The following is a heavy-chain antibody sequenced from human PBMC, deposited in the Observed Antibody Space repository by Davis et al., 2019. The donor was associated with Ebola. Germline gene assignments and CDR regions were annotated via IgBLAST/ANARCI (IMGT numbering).Heavy chain of an antibody. CDR2: ISGTSDHI. CDR3: AKDLPPFWSGYYTGPYGMDV. V-gene: IGHV3-21*01. Sequence: PGGSLRLSCAVSGPTLSTYEMNWIRQAPGKGLEWVSYISGTSDHIYYSDSVRGRFTISRDNAKNSLILQMNSLRAEDTAVYYCAKDLPPFWSGYYTGPYGMDVWGQGTTVTVSS. J-gene: IGHJ6*02. CDR1: GPTLSTYE. D-gene: IGHD3-3*01.